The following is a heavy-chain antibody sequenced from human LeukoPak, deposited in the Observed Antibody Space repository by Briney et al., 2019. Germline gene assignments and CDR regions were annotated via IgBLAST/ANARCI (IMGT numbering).Heavy chain of an antibody. CDR1: GGSISSSSYY. CDR3: ARHADYRTYYFDY. CDR2: IYYSGST. D-gene: IGHD4-11*01. V-gene: IGHV4-39*01. Sequence: SETLSLTCTVSGGSISSSSYYWGWIRQPPGKGLKWIGSIYYSGSTYYNPSLKSRVTISVDTSKNQFSLKLSSVTAADTAVYYCARHADYRTYYFDYWGQGTLVTVSS. J-gene: IGHJ4*02.